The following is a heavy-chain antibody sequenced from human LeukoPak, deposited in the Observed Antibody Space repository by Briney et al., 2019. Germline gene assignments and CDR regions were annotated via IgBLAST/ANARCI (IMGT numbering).Heavy chain of an antibody. Sequence: PSETLSLTCAVYGGSFSGYYWSWIRQPPGKGLEWIGEINHSGSTNYNPSLKSRVTISVDTSKNQFSLKLSSVTAADTAVYYCARRGLYSSGWYSYWGQGTLVTVSS. CDR1: GGSFSGYY. J-gene: IGHJ4*02. CDR3: ARRGLYSSGWYSY. D-gene: IGHD6-19*01. CDR2: INHSGST. V-gene: IGHV4-34*01.